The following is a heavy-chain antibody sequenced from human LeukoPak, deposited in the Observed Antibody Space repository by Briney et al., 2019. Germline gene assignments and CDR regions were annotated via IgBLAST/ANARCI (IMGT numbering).Heavy chain of an antibody. CDR3: ARVRDYYDSRGYYFEYFDH. CDR1: GFTFSTHG. Sequence: GGSLRLSCAASGFTFSTHGMHWVRQAPGKGLEWVAFIRYDGSNKYYADSVKGRFTISRDNSKNTLYLQMNSLRAEDTAVYYCARVRDYYDSRGYYFEYFDHWGQGTLVTVSS. CDR2: IRYDGSNK. J-gene: IGHJ1*01. D-gene: IGHD3-22*01. V-gene: IGHV3-30*02.